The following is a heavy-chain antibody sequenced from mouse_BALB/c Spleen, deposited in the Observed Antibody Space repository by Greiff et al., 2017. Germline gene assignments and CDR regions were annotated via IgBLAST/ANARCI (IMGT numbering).Heavy chain of an antibody. CDR3: ARHETGYYFDY. J-gene: IGHJ2*01. D-gene: IGHD4-1*01. Sequence: DVMLVESGGGLVKLGGSLKLSCAASGFTFSSYYMSWVRQTPEKRLELVAAINSNGGSTYYPDTVKGRFTISRDNAKNTLYLQMSSLKSEDTALYYCARHETGYYFDYWGQGTTLTVSS. V-gene: IGHV5-6-2*01. CDR2: INSNGGST. CDR1: GFTFSSYY.